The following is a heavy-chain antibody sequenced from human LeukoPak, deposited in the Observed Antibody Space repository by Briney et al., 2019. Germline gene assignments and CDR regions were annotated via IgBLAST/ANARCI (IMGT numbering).Heavy chain of an antibody. CDR3: ARRMEAGGAFDY. J-gene: IGHJ4*02. V-gene: IGHV3-74*01. Sequence: GGSLRLSCAASGFTFSTYWMSWVRQAPGNGLVWVSRISGDGRTPNYADSVRGRFTISRDNAKNMHSLQMNDLRVEDTAVYYCARRMEAGGAFDYWGQGILVTVSS. CDR1: GFTFSTYW. CDR2: ISGDGRTP. D-gene: IGHD1-1*01.